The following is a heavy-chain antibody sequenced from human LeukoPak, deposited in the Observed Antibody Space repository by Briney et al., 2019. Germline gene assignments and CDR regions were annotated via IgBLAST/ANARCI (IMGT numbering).Heavy chain of an antibody. Sequence: GASVKVSCRASGYSFTIYYMHWVRQAPGQGLEWMGIINPSGGDTTYAQKFQGRVTMTRDTSTSTIYMELSSLRSEGTAVYYCARGKSDLGYWGQGTLVTVSS. CDR2: INPSGGDT. J-gene: IGHJ4*02. CDR3: ARGKSDLGY. CDR1: GYSFTIYY. V-gene: IGHV1-46*01.